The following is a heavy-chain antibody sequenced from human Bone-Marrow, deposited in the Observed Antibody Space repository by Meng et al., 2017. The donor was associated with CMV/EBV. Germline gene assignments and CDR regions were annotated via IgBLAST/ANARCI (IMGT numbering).Heavy chain of an antibody. CDR3: ARAVYSSSSGDY. CDR1: GFTFSSYG. J-gene: IGHJ4*02. Sequence: GESLKISCAASGFTFSSYGMHWVRQAPGKGLEWVAFIRYDGSNKYYADSVKGRFTISRDNSKNTLYLQMNSLRAEDTAVYYCARAVYSSSSGDYWGQGTLVTVSS. V-gene: IGHV3-30*02. D-gene: IGHD6-6*01. CDR2: IRYDGSNK.